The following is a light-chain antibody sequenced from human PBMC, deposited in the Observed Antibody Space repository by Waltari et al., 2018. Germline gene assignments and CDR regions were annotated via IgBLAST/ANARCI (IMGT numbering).Light chain of an antibody. CDR1: HSISNY. J-gene: IGKJ2*03. CDR2: KAS. CDR3: QQYNTYSS. V-gene: IGKV1-5*03. Sequence: DIQMTQSPSTLSASVGDTITITCRASHSISNYLAWYQQKPGKDPKLLIYKASSSGSGVPSRFSGSGSGTEFTLTISSLQPDDFATYYCQQYNTYSSFGQGTKLEIK.